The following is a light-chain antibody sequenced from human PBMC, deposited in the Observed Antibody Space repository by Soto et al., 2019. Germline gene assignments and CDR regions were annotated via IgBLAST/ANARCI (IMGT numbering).Light chain of an antibody. V-gene: IGLV3-9*01. Sequence: SYELTQPHSVSVALGQTARITCGGNNIGSKNVHWYQLNPGQAPVLVIYRDTNRPSGIPERFSGSNSGNTATLAISGAQVGDDADYYCQVWDSSTVVFGGGTKLTVL. CDR2: RDT. J-gene: IGLJ3*02. CDR1: NIGSKN. CDR3: QVWDSSTVV.